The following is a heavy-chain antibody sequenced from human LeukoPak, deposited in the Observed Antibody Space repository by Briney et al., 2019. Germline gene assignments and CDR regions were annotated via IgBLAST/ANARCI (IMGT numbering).Heavy chain of an antibody. D-gene: IGHD6-6*01. Sequence: SETLSLTRTVSGGSISSYYWSWIRQPAGKGLEWIGRIYTSGSTNYNPSLKSRVTMSVDTSKNQFSLKLSSVTAADTAVYYCARLAGYSSSSKVYYYYYMDVWGKGTTVTVSS. CDR1: GGSISSYY. V-gene: IGHV4-4*07. J-gene: IGHJ6*03. CDR3: ARLAGYSSSSKVYYYYYMDV. CDR2: IYTSGST.